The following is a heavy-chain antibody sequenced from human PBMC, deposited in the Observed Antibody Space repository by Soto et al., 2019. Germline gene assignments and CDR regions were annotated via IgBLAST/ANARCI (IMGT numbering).Heavy chain of an antibody. D-gene: IGHD5-12*01. J-gene: IGHJ6*02. CDR1: GYSFSSFW. V-gene: IGHV3-23*01. Sequence: GESLKISCEGSGYSFSSFWISWVRQMPGKGLEWVGRIDPSDSYNTDYADSVKGRFTISRDNSKNTLYLQMDSLRAEDTAIYYCAKDHSVYSGYDYYYGMDVWGPGTTVTVSS. CDR2: IDPSDSYNT. CDR3: AKDHSVYSGYDYYYGMDV.